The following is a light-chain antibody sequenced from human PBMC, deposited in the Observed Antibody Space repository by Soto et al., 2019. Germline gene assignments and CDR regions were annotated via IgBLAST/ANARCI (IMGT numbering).Light chain of an antibody. V-gene: IGKV3-11*01. Sequence: EIVLTESPVTQPLSPGERATLSCRASQSVGSSLAWFQQKPGQAPRLLIYEASNRASGIPARFSGRGSGTDFTLSISSLEPEDFAVYYCQQRGSWPRTFGQGTKVDIK. J-gene: IGKJ1*01. CDR1: QSVGSS. CDR2: EAS. CDR3: QQRGSWPRT.